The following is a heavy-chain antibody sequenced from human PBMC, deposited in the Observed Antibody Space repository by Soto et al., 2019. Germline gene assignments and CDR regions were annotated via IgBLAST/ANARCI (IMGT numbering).Heavy chain of an antibody. CDR3: AKTVVVPAAMFFHYYGMDV. J-gene: IGHJ6*02. D-gene: IGHD2-2*01. CDR2: ISGSGGST. CDR1: GFTFSSYA. Sequence: PGGSLRLSCAASGFTFSSYAMSWVRQAPGKGLEWVSAISGSGGSTYYADSVKGRFTISRDNSKNTLYLQMNSLRAEDTAVYYCAKTVVVPAAMFFHYYGMDVWGQGTTVTVS. V-gene: IGHV3-23*01.